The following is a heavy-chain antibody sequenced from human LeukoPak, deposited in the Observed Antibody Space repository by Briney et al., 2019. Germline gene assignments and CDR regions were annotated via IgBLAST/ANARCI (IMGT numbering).Heavy chain of an antibody. Sequence: GGSLRLSCEASAFTFSDYWMGWVRQAPGKGLEWVANIIKDGSDKYYVDSVKGRFTISRDNAKNSVYLQMSSLRVEDTAVYYCTRELWPGDYGGQGILVTVSS. CDR3: TRELWPGDY. J-gene: IGHJ4*02. D-gene: IGHD3-16*01. CDR2: IIKDGSDK. V-gene: IGHV3-7*01. CDR1: AFTFSDYW.